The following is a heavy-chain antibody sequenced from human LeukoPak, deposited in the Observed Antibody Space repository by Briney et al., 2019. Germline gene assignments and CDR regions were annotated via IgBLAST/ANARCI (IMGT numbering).Heavy chain of an antibody. CDR1: GYTFSGYQ. CDR3: ARGGYSSSSTGDY. V-gene: IGHV1-2*06. J-gene: IGHJ4*02. D-gene: IGHD6-6*01. CDR2: INPNSGGT. Sequence: GASVKVSCKASGYTFSGYQVHWLRQAPGQGLEWMGRINPNSGGTNYAQKFQGRVTMTRDTSISTAYMELSRLRSDDTAVYYCARGGYSSSSTGDYWGQGTLVTVSS.